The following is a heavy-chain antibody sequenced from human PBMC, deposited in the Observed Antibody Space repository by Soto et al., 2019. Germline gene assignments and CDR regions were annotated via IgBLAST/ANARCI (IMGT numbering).Heavy chain of an antibody. V-gene: IGHV3-23*01. J-gene: IGHJ6*02. CDR3: AKAVADPDYYYYGMDV. D-gene: IGHD6-19*01. CDR1: GFTVSSYA. Sequence: EVQLLESGGGLVQPGGSLRLSCAASGFTVSSYAMSRVRQAPGKGLEWVSAISGSGGSTYYADSVKGRFTISRDNSKNTLYLQMNSLRAEDTAVYYCAKAVADPDYYYYGMDVWGQGTTVTVSS. CDR2: ISGSGGST.